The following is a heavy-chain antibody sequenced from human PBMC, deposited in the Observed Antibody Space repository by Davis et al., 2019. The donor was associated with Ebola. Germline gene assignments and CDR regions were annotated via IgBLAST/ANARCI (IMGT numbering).Heavy chain of an antibody. CDR3: AKDQGHEPFYYYYYGMDV. Sequence: GESLKIPCAASGFTFSSFGFHWVRQAPGKGLEWVAFVRYDESNKYYEDSVKGRFTISRDNSKNTVFLQMNSLRPEDTAVYYCAKDQGHEPFYYYYYGMDVWGKGTTVTVSS. V-gene: IGHV3-30*02. CDR1: GFTFSSFG. J-gene: IGHJ6*04. CDR2: VRYDESNK.